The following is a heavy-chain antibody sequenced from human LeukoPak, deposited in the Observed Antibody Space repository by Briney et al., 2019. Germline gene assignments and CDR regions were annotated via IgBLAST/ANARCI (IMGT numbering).Heavy chain of an antibody. D-gene: IGHD6-19*01. CDR2: IGDSGEIE. J-gene: IGHJ4*02. Sequence: GGSLTLSCEASGLILRGHAMSWVRQAPGKGLEWVSGIGDSGEIERYADSVKGRFTISRDNFRNTVYLEMRSLRPEDTAVYYCAKGYSSGWTPFVYWGQGTQVTVSS. CDR1: GLILRGHA. CDR3: AKGYSSGWTPFVY. V-gene: IGHV3-23*01.